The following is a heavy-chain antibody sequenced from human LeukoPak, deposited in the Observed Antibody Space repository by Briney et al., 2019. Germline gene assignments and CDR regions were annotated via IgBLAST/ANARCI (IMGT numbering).Heavy chain of an antibody. V-gene: IGHV4-4*09. CDR3: VVSPNQDFFDY. CDR2: IYGSGST. CDR1: GVSINSHY. Sequence: SETLSFACTVAGVSINSHYLNWIRQPPGQGLEWIGFIYGSGSTNYNPSLKSRVTMSVDTSKSQFSLKLNSVTAADTAVYYCVVSPNQDFFDYWGQGTLVTVSS. J-gene: IGHJ4*02.